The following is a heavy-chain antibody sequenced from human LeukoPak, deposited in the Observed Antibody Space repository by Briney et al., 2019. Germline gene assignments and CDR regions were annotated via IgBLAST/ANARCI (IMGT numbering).Heavy chain of an antibody. J-gene: IGHJ4*02. V-gene: IGHV3-21*01. Sequence: GGSLRLSCAASGFTFSSYSMNWVRQAPGKGLECVSSISSSSSYIYYADSVKGRFTISRDNAKNSLYLQMNSLRAEDTAVYYCAREGVGVDTAMVKDYWGQGTLVTVSS. D-gene: IGHD5-18*01. CDR2: ISSSSSYI. CDR3: AREGVGVDTAMVKDY. CDR1: GFTFSSYS.